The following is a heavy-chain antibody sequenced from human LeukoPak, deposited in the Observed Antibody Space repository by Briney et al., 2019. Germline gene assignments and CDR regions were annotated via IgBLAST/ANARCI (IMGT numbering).Heavy chain of an antibody. Sequence: GGSLRLSCAASGFTFSSYWMSWVRQAPGKGLEWVANIKQDGSEKYYVDSVKGRFTISRDNAKNSLYLQMNSLRAEDTAVYYCASGWLRELPENWGQGTLVTVSS. CDR2: IKQDGSEK. CDR3: ASGWLRELPEN. V-gene: IGHV3-7*01. J-gene: IGHJ4*02. D-gene: IGHD3-10*01. CDR1: GFTFSSYW.